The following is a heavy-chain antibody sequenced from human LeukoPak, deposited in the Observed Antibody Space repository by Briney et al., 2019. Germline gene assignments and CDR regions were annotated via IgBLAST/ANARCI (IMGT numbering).Heavy chain of an antibody. CDR1: GYDFTTYA. D-gene: IGHD6-13*01. V-gene: IGHV1-18*01. CDR2: IRANNGDT. Sequence: ASVKVSCKASGYDFTTYAISWVRQAPGQGLEWMGWIRANNGDTYYAQNFQGSVTMTTDTSTSTAYMELRSLRSDDTAVYYCARDSTSWYDILDYWGQGTLVTVSS. CDR3: ARDSTSWYDILDY. J-gene: IGHJ4*02.